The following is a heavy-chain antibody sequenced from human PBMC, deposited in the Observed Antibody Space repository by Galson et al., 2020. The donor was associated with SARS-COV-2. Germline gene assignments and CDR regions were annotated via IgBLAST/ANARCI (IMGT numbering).Heavy chain of an antibody. CDR1: GFTFSSYA. CDR3: ARDGGSYDYVDY. Sequence: GESLRLSCAASGFTFSSYAMHWVRQAPGKGLEWVAVISYDGSNKYYADSVKGRFTISRDNSKNTLYLQMNSLRAEDTAVYYCARDGGSYDYVDYWGQGTLVTVSS. J-gene: IGHJ4*02. V-gene: IGHV3-30*04. D-gene: IGHD3-16*01. CDR2: ISYDGSNK.